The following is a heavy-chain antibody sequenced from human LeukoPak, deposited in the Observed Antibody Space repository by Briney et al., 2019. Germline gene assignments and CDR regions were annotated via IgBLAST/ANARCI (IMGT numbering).Heavy chain of an antibody. J-gene: IGHJ4*02. CDR2: ISGSGGST. D-gene: IGHD1-26*01. CDR1: GFAFSTFA. CDR3: AKGVGTNKGGYYFDY. V-gene: IGHV3-23*01. Sequence: GGSLRLSCAASGFAFSTFAMSWVRQAPGKGLDWVSSISGSGGSTYYADSVKGRFTIPRDSSKNTLYLQMNSLRAEDTAVYYCAKGVGTNKGGYYFDYWGQGTPVTVSS.